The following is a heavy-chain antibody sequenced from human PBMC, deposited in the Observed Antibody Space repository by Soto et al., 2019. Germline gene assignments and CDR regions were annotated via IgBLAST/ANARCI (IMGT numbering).Heavy chain of an antibody. D-gene: IGHD4-17*01. CDR2: ISHSGST. Sequence: SETLSLTCAVAGASFSDYYWSWIRQPPGEGLEWIGEISHSGSTKYRPSLKSRVTISVVTSKNQFTLKMSSVTASDTAIYYCARSNYGFDYWGQATLVTVSS. J-gene: IGHJ4*02. CDR1: GASFSDYY. V-gene: IGHV4-34*01. CDR3: ARSNYGFDY.